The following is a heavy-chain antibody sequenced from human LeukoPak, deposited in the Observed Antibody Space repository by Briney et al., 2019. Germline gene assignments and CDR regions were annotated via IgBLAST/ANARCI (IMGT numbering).Heavy chain of an antibody. D-gene: IGHD3-10*01. CDR1: VFTFSGSA. Sequence: AGGSLRLSCAASVFTFSGSAMHWVRQASGKGLEWVGRIRSKANSYATAYAASVKGRFTISRDDSKNTAYLQMNSLKTEDTAVYYCTRSWAYYYGSGSDYWGQGTLVTVSS. CDR3: TRSWAYYYGSGSDY. V-gene: IGHV3-73*01. J-gene: IGHJ4*02. CDR2: IRSKANSYAT.